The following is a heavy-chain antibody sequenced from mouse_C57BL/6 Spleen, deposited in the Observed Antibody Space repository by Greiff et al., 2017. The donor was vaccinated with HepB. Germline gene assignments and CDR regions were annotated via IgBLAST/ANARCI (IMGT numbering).Heavy chain of an antibody. J-gene: IGHJ1*03. CDR2: IHPNSGST. V-gene: IGHV1-64*01. Sequence: VQLQQPGAELVKPGASVKLSCKASGYTFTSYWMHWVKQRPGQGLEWIGMIHPNSGSTNYNEKFKSKATLTVDKSSSTAYMQLSSLTSEDSAVYYCAREEGGRNWYFDVWGTGTTVTVSS. CDR1: GYTFTSYW. D-gene: IGHD3-3*01. CDR3: AREEGGRNWYFDV.